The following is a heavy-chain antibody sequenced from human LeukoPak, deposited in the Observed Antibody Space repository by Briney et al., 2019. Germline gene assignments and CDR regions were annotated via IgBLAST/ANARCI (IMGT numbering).Heavy chain of an antibody. J-gene: IGHJ6*02. Sequence: GGSLRLSCAASGFSFSDFWMTWVRQAPGKGLEWVSSIRSSTYIYYADSVKGRFTISRDNAKNSLYLQMNSLRAEDTAVYYCARTLGCSSTSCYTGYYYYGMDVWGQGTTVTVSS. CDR2: IRSSTYI. CDR1: GFSFSDFW. D-gene: IGHD2-2*02. V-gene: IGHV3-69-1*01. CDR3: ARTLGCSSTSCYTGYYYYGMDV.